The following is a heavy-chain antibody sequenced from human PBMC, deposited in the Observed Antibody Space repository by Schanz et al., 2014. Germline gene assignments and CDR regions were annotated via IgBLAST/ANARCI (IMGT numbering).Heavy chain of an antibody. CDR2: ISGRSSHI. V-gene: IGHV3-21*02. J-gene: IGHJ4*02. Sequence: EVLLVESGGGLVKPGGSLRLSCEASGFTFITYTMNWVRQAPGKGLEWVSSISGRSSHIYYADSVKGRFSISRDNAKNSLYLQLNSLRAEDTAVYYCARPRFDYGEVDYWGQGTLVTVSS. CDR1: GFTFITYT. D-gene: IGHD4-17*01. CDR3: ARPRFDYGEVDY.